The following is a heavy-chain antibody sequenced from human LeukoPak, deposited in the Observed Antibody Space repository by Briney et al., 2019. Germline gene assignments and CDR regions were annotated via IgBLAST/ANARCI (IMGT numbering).Heavy chain of an antibody. Sequence: GGSLRLSCAASGFTFSTYAMSWVRQAPGKGLEWLSALSGRGRDTYYADSVKGRFTISRDESKNTLYLHMNSLRAEDTAIYYCAIPGSAHYPAPFDFWGQGTLVTVSP. D-gene: IGHD3-22*01. V-gene: IGHV3-23*01. CDR2: LSGRGRDT. CDR1: GFTFSTYA. CDR3: AIPGSAHYPAPFDF. J-gene: IGHJ4*02.